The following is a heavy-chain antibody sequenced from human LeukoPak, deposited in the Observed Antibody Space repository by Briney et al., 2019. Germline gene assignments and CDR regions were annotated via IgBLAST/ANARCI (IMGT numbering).Heavy chain of an antibody. Sequence: GGSLRLSCAASGFTFSSYGMHWVRQAPGKGLEWVAFIRYDGSNKYYADSVKGRFTISRDNSKNTLYLQMNSLRAEDTAVYYCAKSPPNIAALGYYFDYWGQGTLVTVSS. D-gene: IGHD6-6*01. CDR1: GFTFSSYG. CDR2: IRYDGSNK. J-gene: IGHJ4*02. CDR3: AKSPPNIAALGYYFDY. V-gene: IGHV3-30*02.